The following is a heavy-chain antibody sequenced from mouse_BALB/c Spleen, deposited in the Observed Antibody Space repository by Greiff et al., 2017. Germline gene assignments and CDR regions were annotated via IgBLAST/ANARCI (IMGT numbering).Heavy chain of an antibody. CDR1: GYSITSGYY. J-gene: IGHJ4*01. Sequence: EVKLQESGPGLVKPSQSLSLTCSVTGYSITSGYYWNWIRQFPGNKLEWMGYISYDGSNNYNPSLKNRISITRDTSKNQFFLKLNSVTTEDTATYYCARDLNLYAMDYWGQGTSVTVSS. D-gene: IGHD6-1*01. V-gene: IGHV3-6*02. CDR3: ARDLNLYAMDY. CDR2: ISYDGSN.